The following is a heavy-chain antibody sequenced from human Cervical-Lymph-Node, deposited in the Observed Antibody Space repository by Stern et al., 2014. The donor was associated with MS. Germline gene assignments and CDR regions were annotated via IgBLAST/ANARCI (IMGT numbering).Heavy chain of an antibody. CDR1: GYTFSRYD. J-gene: IGHJ4*02. Sequence: VQLVESGAEVKKPGASVKVSCKASGYTFSRYDINWLRQAAGQGPEWMGWINTNSGNRGFAQKFHGRVTLTRNTSISTAYMELSSLRSEDTAVYYCARGPHPHDYSHSVDYWGQGTLVTVSS. CDR2: INTNSGNR. CDR3: ARGPHPHDYSHSVDY. V-gene: IGHV1-8*01. D-gene: IGHD4-11*01.